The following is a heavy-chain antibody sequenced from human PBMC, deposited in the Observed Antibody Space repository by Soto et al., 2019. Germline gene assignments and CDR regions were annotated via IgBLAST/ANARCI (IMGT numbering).Heavy chain of an antibody. CDR2: IIPIFGTA. Sequence: SVKVSCKASGYTFTSYYMHWVRQAPGQGLEWMGGIIPIFGTANYAQKFQGRVTITADESTSTAYMELSSLRSEDTAVYYCARASYYYGSGIHNWFDPWGQGTLVTVSS. D-gene: IGHD3-10*01. V-gene: IGHV1-69*13. CDR3: ARASYYYGSGIHNWFDP. J-gene: IGHJ5*02. CDR1: GYTFTSYY.